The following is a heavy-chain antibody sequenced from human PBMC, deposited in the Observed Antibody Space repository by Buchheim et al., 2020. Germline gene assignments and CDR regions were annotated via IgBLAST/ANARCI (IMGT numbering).Heavy chain of an antibody. V-gene: IGHV3-48*03. Sequence: EVQLVESGGGLVQPGGSLRLSCAASGFTFSSYDMNWVRQAPGKGLEWVSYISSSGSTIYYADSVKGRFTISRDNAKNSLYLQMNSLRAEDTAVYYCARDGYDYPYYYYGMDVWGQGTT. CDR1: GFTFSSYD. CDR2: ISSSGSTI. J-gene: IGHJ6*02. D-gene: IGHD5-12*01. CDR3: ARDGYDYPYYYYGMDV.